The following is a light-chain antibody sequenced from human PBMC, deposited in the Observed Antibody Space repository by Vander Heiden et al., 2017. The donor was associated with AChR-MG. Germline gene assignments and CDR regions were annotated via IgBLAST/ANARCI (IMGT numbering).Light chain of an antibody. CDR3: SSYAGSINPV. CDR2: EGN. CDR1: SSHVGSYSL. Sequence: QYALTQPASVSGSPGQSIPISCTGTSSHVGSYSLVSWYHQPPGEAPKLMVYEGNKRPSGVSNRFPGSKSGSTASLTISGLQADDEAAYYCSSYAGSINPVFGGETKLTVL. V-gene: IGLV2-23*01. J-gene: IGLJ2*01.